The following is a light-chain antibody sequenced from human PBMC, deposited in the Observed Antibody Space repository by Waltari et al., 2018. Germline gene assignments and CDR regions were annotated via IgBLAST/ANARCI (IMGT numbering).Light chain of an antibody. CDR1: QSIAGW. Sequence: DIQMTQSPSTLSASVGDRVTITCRASQSIAGWLAWYQQKPGKAPKLLIYQASSLENGVPSRFSGSGFATDFTLTINNLQPDDFATYYCQHYNSYRNSFGQGTKLEIK. V-gene: IGKV1-5*03. J-gene: IGKJ2*01. CDR3: QHYNSYRNS. CDR2: QAS.